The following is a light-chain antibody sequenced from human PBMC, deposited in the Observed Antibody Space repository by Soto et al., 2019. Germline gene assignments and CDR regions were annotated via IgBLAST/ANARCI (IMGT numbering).Light chain of an antibody. CDR3: QQYGSSPGT. CDR2: GAS. J-gene: IGKJ1*01. V-gene: IGKV3-20*01. CDR1: QSFSSSY. Sequence: EIVLTQSPGTLSLSPGERATLSCRASQSFSSSYLAWYQQKPGQAPRLLTYGASSRATGIPDRFSGSGSGTYFTLNISRLEPEDFAVYYCQQYGSSPGTFGQGTKVEIK.